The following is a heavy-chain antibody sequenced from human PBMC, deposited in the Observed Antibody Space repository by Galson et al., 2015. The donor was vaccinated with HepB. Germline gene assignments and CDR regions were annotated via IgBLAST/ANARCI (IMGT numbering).Heavy chain of an antibody. CDR2: IYYSGST. J-gene: IGHJ4*02. CDR3: ARDLQYGTRFATGLSV. V-gene: IGHV4-31*03. Sequence: TLSLTCTVSGGSISSGGYYWSWIRQHPGKGLEWIGYIYYSGSTYYNPSLKSRVTISVDTSKNQFSLKLSSVTAADTAVYYCARDLQYGTRFATGLSVWGQGTLVTVSS. D-gene: IGHD4-11*01. CDR1: GGSISSGGYY.